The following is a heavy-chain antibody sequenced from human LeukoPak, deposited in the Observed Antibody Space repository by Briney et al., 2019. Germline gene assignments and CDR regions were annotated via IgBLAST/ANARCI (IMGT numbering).Heavy chain of an antibody. V-gene: IGHV3-21*04. Sequence: GGSLRLSCEASGFTFSTYSVNWVRQAPGKGLDWVSSISAGSSYIYYADSLKGRFTISRDNSKNTLYLQMDSLRAEDTAVYYCAKDGLGTYYGIDYWGQGTLVTVSS. D-gene: IGHD1-26*01. CDR2: ISAGSSYI. CDR1: GFTFSTYS. CDR3: AKDGLGTYYGIDY. J-gene: IGHJ4*02.